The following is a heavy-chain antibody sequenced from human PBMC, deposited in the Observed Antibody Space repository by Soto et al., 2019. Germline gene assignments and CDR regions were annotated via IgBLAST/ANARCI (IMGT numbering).Heavy chain of an antibody. D-gene: IGHD2-21*02. V-gene: IGHV1-3*04. CDR2: INTGNGKT. CDR3: ARAGHNCSGDCPTAHFDY. CDR1: GYTFTTSA. J-gene: IGHJ4*02. Sequence: QVHLVQSGAEVKMPGASAKVSCKASGYTFTTSAIHWVRQAPGQTLEWVGWINTGNGKTKYSDKFQDRVTITRDTSARTAYMEHSSLRSEDTAVYFCARAGHNCSGDCPTAHFDYWGQSSLIIVST.